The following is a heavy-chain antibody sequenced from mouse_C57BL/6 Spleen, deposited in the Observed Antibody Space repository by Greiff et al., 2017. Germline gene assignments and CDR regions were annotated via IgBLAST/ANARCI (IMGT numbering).Heavy chain of an antibody. J-gene: IGHJ3*01. CDR2: IDPETGGT. CDR3: TRGNDPAWFAY. Sequence: QVQLQQSGAELVRPGASVTLSCKASGYTFTDYEMHWVKQTPVHGLEWIGAIDPETGGTAYNQKFTGKAILTADKSSSTAYMELRSLTSEDSAVYYCTRGNDPAWFAYWGQGTLVTVSA. CDR1: GYTFTDYE. V-gene: IGHV1-15*01.